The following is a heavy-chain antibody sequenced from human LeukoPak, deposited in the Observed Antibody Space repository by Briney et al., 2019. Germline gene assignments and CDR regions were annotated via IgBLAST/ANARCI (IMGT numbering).Heavy chain of an antibody. J-gene: IGHJ3*02. CDR3: ARDSLPPGDAFDI. Sequence: HPEGSLRLSCVASGFTFTRHWMSWVRQAPGKGLEWVANIKQDESEKYYVDSVKGRFTISRDNAKNSLYLQMNSLRAEDTAVYYCARDSLPPGDAFDIWGQGTKVTVSS. CDR1: GFTFTRHW. CDR2: IKQDESEK. V-gene: IGHV3-7*01. D-gene: IGHD2-15*01.